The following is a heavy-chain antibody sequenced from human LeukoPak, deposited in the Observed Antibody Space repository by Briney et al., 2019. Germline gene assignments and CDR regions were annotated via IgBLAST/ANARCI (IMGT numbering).Heavy chain of an antibody. D-gene: IGHD4-17*01. CDR3: ARDRNYGDYWFDP. CDR1: GFTFSSYG. J-gene: IGHJ5*02. V-gene: IGHV3-33*01. CDR2: IWYDGSNK. Sequence: GGSLRLSCAASGFTFSSYGMHWVRQAPGKGLEWVAVIWYDGSNKYYADSVKGRFTISRDNSKNTLYLQMNSLRAEDTAVYYCARDRNYGDYWFDPWGQGTLVTVPS.